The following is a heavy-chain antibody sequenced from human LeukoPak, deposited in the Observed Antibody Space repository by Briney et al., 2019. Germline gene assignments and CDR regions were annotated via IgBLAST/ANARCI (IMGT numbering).Heavy chain of an antibody. J-gene: IGHJ4*02. Sequence: SETLSLTCTVSGGSISSYYWSWIRQPAGKGLEWIGRIYTSGSTNYNPSLKSRVTMSVDTSKNQFSLKLSSVTAADTAVYYCAREGYCTNGVCYGFDYWGQGTLVTVPS. D-gene: IGHD2-8*01. CDR2: IYTSGST. CDR3: AREGYCTNGVCYGFDY. CDR1: GGSISSYY. V-gene: IGHV4-4*07.